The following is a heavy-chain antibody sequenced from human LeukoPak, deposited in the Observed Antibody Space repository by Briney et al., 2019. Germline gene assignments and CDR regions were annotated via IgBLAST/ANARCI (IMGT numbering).Heavy chain of an antibody. CDR3: ARGRPGGNYYYMDV. D-gene: IGHD3-10*01. J-gene: IGHJ6*03. Sequence: PGGSLRLSCAASGFIVNNNYMTWVRQAPRKGLEWVSVIYSGGTTYYADSVKGRFTISRDNSNNIVYFQMDNLRVEDTAVYYCARGRPGGNYYYMDVWGKGTTVTVSS. CDR2: IYSGGTT. CDR1: GFIVNNNY. V-gene: IGHV3-53*01.